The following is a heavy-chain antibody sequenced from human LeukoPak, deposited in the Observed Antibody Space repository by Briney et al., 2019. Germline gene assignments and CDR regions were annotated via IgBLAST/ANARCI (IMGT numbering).Heavy chain of an antibody. CDR2: INCNGGST. CDR3: PRIPTIFVTWDSH. CDR1: GFTFDNYG. V-gene: IGHV3-20*04. D-gene: IGHD7-27*01. Sequence: PGGSLRLSCAASGFTFDNYGMSWVRQAPGKGLEWVSGINCNGGSTGYADSVKGRFTISRDNAKNSLYLQMNSLRAEDTDLYYCPRIPTIFVTWDSHWGQGTLVTVCS. J-gene: IGHJ4*02.